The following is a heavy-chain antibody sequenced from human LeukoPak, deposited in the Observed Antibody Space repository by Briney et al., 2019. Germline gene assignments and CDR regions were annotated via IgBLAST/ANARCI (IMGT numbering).Heavy chain of an antibody. Sequence: GGSLRLSCAASGFPFSSYSMNWVRQAPGKGLEWVSSISSSSSYIYYTDSVKGRFTLSRDNAKRSLYLQMNSLRAEDTAVYYCARAPHPYCSGGNCIYFDYWGQGALVTVSS. CDR2: ISSSSSYI. V-gene: IGHV3-21*01. J-gene: IGHJ4*02. CDR1: GFPFSSYS. D-gene: IGHD2-15*01. CDR3: ARAPHPYCSGGNCIYFDY.